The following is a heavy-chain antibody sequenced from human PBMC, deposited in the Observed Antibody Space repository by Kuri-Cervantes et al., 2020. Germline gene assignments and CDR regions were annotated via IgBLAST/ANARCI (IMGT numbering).Heavy chain of an antibody. V-gene: IGHV3-73*01. Sequence: GGSLRLSCAVSGFSFINAWMSWARQVPGKGLEWVGRIRSKSNSYATAYAASVNGRFTVSRDDSKNTAYLQMNSLKSEDTAVYYCARLHTRYCDSTSCYGGWFDPWGQGTLVTVSS. CDR2: IRSKSNSYAT. CDR1: GFSFINAW. CDR3: ARLHTRYCDSTSCYGGWFDP. D-gene: IGHD2-2*01. J-gene: IGHJ5*02.